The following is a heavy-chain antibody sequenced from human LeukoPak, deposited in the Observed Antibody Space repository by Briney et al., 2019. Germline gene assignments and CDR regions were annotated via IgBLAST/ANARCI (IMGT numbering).Heavy chain of an antibody. V-gene: IGHV3-30*03. CDR2: ISYDGSNK. Sequence: GSLRLSCAASGFTFSSYGMHWVRQAPGKGLEWVAVISYDGSNKYYADSVKGRFTISRDNAKNSLYLQMNSLRAEDTAVYYCASGSGSNYDFWSGYFNWFDPWGQGTLVTVSS. D-gene: IGHD3-3*01. CDR3: ASGSGSNYDFWSGYFNWFDP. J-gene: IGHJ5*02. CDR1: GFTFSSYG.